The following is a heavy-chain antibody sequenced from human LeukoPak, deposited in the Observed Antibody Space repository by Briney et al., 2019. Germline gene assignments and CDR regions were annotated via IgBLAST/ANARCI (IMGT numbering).Heavy chain of an antibody. Sequence: PGGSLRLSCATTGFTFDDYGINWVRQAPGKGLEWVSNINWNGRNVDYAPSVKGRFTISRDNPKHSLHLQMNSLRAEDTAVYFCARVRKQYYYDNSHHRDASDIWGQGTMVIVSS. CDR1: GFTFDDYG. V-gene: IGHV3-20*04. D-gene: IGHD3-22*01. CDR3: ARVRKQYYYDNSHHRDASDI. J-gene: IGHJ3*02. CDR2: INWNGRNV.